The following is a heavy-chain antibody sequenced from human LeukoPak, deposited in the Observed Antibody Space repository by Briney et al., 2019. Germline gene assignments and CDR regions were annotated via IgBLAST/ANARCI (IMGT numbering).Heavy chain of an antibody. CDR1: GFTFSSYA. J-gene: IGHJ6*02. CDR2: IYTSGST. V-gene: IGHV4-59*10. Sequence: PGGSLRLSCAASGFTFSSYAMSWVRQAPGKGLEWIGRIYTSGSTNYNPSLKSRATMSVDTSKNQFSLKLSSVTAADTAVYYCARADYYYGMDVWDQGTTVTVSS. CDR3: ARADYYYGMDV.